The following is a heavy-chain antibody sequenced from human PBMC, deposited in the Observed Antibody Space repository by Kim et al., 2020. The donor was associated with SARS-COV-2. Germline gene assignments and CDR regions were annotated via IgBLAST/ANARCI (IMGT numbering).Heavy chain of an antibody. Sequence: GESLKISCKASGYNFANFWIGWVRQMPGKGLEYMGIIYPADSDTRYSPTFQGQVTFSVDKSTATAYVQWSSLEASDSAIYYCARQVTAQPPYCFDFWGQGTVVTVSS. CDR3: ARQVTAQPPYCFDF. CDR2: IYPADSDT. V-gene: IGHV5-51*01. D-gene: IGHD2-21*01. J-gene: IGHJ4*02. CDR1: GYNFANFW.